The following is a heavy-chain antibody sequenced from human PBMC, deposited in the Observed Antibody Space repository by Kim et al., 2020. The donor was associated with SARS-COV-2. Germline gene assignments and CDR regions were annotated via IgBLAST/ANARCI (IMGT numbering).Heavy chain of an antibody. Sequence: GGSLRLSCAASGFTVSSNYMSWVRQAPGKGLEWVSVIYSGGSTYYADSVKGRFTISRDNSKNTLYLQMNSLRAEARAGYYCARVGGPRCRDGYNADYWGQGTRVTVSS. CDR2: IYSGGST. J-gene: IGHJ4*02. CDR3: ARVGGPRCRDGYNADY. CDR1: GFTVSSNY. D-gene: IGHD5-12*01. V-gene: IGHV3-53*01.